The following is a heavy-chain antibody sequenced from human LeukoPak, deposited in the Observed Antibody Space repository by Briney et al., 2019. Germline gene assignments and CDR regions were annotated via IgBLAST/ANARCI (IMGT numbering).Heavy chain of an antibody. CDR2: INHSGST. V-gene: IGHV4-34*01. J-gene: IGHJ6*03. Sequence: SETLSLTCAVYGGSFSRYYWSWIRQPPGKGLEWIGEINHSGSTNYNPSLKSRVTISVDTSKNQFSLKVNSVTAADTALYYCARGRGTSGEYYYYYYYMDVWGKGTTVTISS. D-gene: IGHD1-14*01. CDR1: GGSFSRYY. CDR3: ARGRGTSGEYYYYYYYMDV.